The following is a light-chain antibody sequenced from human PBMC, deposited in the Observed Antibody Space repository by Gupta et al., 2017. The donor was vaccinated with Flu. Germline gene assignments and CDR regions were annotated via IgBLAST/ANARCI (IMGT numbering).Light chain of an antibody. CDR3: QQRYNWPLT. Sequence: SSRASQNAGSFLAWYEQRPGEVPRLLVYDASNRATGIPVRFRKGGSGTEFNLSINSLELEEFAVYYCQQRYNWPLTFGGGTKVEIK. J-gene: IGKJ4*01. CDR1: QNAGSF. V-gene: IGKV3-11*01. CDR2: DAS.